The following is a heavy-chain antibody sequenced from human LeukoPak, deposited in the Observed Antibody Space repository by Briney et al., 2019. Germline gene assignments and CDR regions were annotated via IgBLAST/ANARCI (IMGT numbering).Heavy chain of an antibody. CDR2: INTDGSST. V-gene: IGHV3-74*01. D-gene: IGHD6-19*01. CDR3: ARDRGGWSLDY. J-gene: IGHJ4*02. CDR1: GFTFSSYW. Sequence: GGSLRLSCAASGFTFSSYWMHWVRQAPGKGLVWVSRINTDGSSTSYADSVKGRFTISRDNAKNTLYLQMNSLRAEDTAVYYCARDRGGWSLDYWGQGTLVTVSS.